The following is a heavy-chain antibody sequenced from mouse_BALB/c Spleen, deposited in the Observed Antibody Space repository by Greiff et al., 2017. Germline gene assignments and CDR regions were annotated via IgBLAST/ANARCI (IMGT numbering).Heavy chain of an antibody. J-gene: IGHJ2*01. CDR3: ARHKAESPLDD. Sequence: EVQLVESGGGLVKPGGSLKLSCAASGFAFSSYDMSWVRQTPEQRLEWVAYISSGGGSTYYPDTVKGRFTISRDKAKNTLYLQRSSLKSEDTAMYYWARHKAESPLDDWGQGTTRTVSS. V-gene: IGHV5-12-1*01. CDR2: ISSGGGST. CDR1: GFAFSSYD.